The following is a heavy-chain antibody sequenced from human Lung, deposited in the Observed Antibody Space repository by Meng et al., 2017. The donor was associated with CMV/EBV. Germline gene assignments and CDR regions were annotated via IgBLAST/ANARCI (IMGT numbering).Heavy chain of an antibody. CDR3: ARDVYGGYDS. D-gene: IGHD5-12*01. V-gene: IGHV1-3*01. CDR1: RYTCTEYA. Sequence: SCQTSRYTCTEYALQWVRQAPGQRLEWMGWINVDSGNTKYSQNFQGRLTITRDTSATTAYMELSSLRSEDTAVYYCARDVYGGYDSWGQGTLVTVSS. J-gene: IGHJ5*01. CDR2: INVDSGNT.